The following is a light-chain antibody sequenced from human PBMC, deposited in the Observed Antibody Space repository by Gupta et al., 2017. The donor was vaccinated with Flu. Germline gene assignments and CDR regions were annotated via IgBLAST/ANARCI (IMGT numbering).Light chain of an antibody. CDR3: MQGSRWPWA. CDR1: QGLVYSDGNTY. Sequence: CRSSQGLVYSDGNTYLHWFQQRPGQAPRRLIYQVSHRESGVPDRFSGSGSGTDFTLKISRVEAEDVGVYYCMQGSRWPWAFGQGTKVEIK. J-gene: IGKJ1*01. V-gene: IGKV2-30*01. CDR2: QVS.